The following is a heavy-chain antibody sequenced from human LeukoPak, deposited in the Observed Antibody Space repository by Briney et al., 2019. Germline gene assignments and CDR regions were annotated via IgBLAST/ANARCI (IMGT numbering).Heavy chain of an antibody. D-gene: IGHD3-22*01. CDR3: ARVRYYDSSGYYYYYGMDV. J-gene: IGHJ6*02. CDR2: MNPNSGNT. CDR1: GYTFTSYD. V-gene: IGHV1-8*03. Sequence: ASVKVSCKASGYTFTSYDINWVRQATGQGLEWMGWMNPNSGNTGYAQKFQGRVTITRNTSISTAYMELSSLRSEDTAVYYCARVRYYDSSGYYYYYGMDVWGQGTTVTVSS.